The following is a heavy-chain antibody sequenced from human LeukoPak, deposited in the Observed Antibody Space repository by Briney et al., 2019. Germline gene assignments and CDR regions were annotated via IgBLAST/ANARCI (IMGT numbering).Heavy chain of an antibody. CDR2: ARNRANGYTT. V-gene: IGHV3-72*01. Sequence: GGSQRLSCAASGFTFSDHYIDWVRQAPGKGLEWVGRARNRANGYTTQYAASVKGRFTMSRDDSENTVYLQMNSLKTEDTAVYFCARIMRVHYDYWGQGTLVTVSS. D-gene: IGHD1-1*01. CDR3: ARIMRVHYDY. J-gene: IGHJ4*02. CDR1: GFTFSDHY.